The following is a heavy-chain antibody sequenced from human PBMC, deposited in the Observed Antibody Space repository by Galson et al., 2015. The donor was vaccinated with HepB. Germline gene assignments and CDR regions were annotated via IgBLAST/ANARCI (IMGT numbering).Heavy chain of an antibody. CDR2: IYYSGST. CDR1: GGSISSSNW. J-gene: IGHJ4*02. V-gene: IGHV4-4*02. Sequence: ETLSLTCAVSGGSISSSNWWSWVRQPPGKGLEWIGYIYYSGSTNYNPSLKSRVTISVDTSKNQFSLKLSSVTAADTAVYYCARSTDRNLYYFDYWGQGTLVTVSS. CDR3: ARSTDRNLYYFDY. D-gene: IGHD4-11*01.